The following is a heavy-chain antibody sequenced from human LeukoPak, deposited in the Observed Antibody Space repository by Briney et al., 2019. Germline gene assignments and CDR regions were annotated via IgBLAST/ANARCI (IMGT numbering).Heavy chain of an antibody. CDR3: ARDCSNGVCFPRDY. V-gene: IGHV1-18*01. D-gene: IGHD2-8*01. Sequence: ASVKVSCKASGYTLSDYGISWVRQAPGQGLGWGGWITTYNGNRKYAEKFQGRVTMTTDTSTSTYYMEMRSLRSDDTAIYYCARDCSNGVCFPRDYWGQGTQITVST. CDR2: ITTYNGNR. J-gene: IGHJ4*02. CDR1: GYTLSDYG.